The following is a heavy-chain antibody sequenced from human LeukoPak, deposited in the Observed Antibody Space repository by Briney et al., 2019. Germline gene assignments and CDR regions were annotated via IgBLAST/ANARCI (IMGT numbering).Heavy chain of an antibody. J-gene: IGHJ4*02. CDR2: INPNSGGT. CDR1: GYTFTGYY. CDR3: ASDGGDYPEY. V-gene: IGHV1-2*02. D-gene: IGHD3-10*01. Sequence: ASGKVSCKASGYTFTGYYMHWVRQAPGQGLERMGWINPNSGGTNYAQKFQGRVTITRDTSNSTAYMEMSRLRSDDTAVYYCASDGGDYPEYWGQGTLVTVSS.